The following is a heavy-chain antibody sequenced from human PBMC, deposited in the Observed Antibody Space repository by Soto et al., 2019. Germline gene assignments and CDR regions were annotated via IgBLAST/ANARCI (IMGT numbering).Heavy chain of an antibody. V-gene: IGHV4-30-4*01. CDR3: ARGPSGDKVDS. CDR2: IYNGGST. D-gene: IGHD7-27*01. J-gene: IGHJ4*02. CDR1: GGSISTVNYW. Sequence: QVQLQESGPGLVKPSQTLSLTCTVSGGSISTVNYWWSWIRQSPDMGLEWIGQIYNGGSTYNNPSLQSRVTMSVDTSKNQRALTLSSVSGADTAVYYCARGPSGDKVDSWGQGTLVTVSS.